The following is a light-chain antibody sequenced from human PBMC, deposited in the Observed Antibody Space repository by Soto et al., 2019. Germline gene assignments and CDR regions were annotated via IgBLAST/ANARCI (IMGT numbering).Light chain of an antibody. Sequence: EMVLTQSPGTLSLSPGERATLSCRASQSVSSSYLAWYQQKPGQGPRLLIYGASSRATGIPDRFSGSGSGTDFTITISRLEPEDFAVYYCQQYGSSPPVTFGQGNKLEIK. J-gene: IGKJ2*01. CDR1: QSVSSSY. V-gene: IGKV3-20*01. CDR3: QQYGSSPPVT. CDR2: GAS.